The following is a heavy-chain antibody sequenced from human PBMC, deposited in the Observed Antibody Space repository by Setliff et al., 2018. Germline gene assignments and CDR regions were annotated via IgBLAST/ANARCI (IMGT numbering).Heavy chain of an antibody. CDR2: INHSGST. D-gene: IGHD1-26*01. CDR1: GGSFSTYY. Sequence: SETLSLTCAVYGGSFSTYYWIWIRQPPGKGLEWIGEINHSGSTNYNPSLKSRVTISVDTSKNQFSLKLSSVTAADTAVYYCARDRYSDGSYFDAFDIWGQGTMVTVSS. CDR3: ARDRYSDGSYFDAFDI. J-gene: IGHJ3*02. V-gene: IGHV4-34*01.